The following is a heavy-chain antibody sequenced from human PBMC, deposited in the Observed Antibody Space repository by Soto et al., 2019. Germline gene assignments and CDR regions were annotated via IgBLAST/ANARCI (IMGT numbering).Heavy chain of an antibody. CDR3: ARDDPLPSAFDI. J-gene: IGHJ3*02. V-gene: IGHV3-21*01. CDR2: ISSSSSYI. CDR1: GFTFSSYS. Sequence: PGGSLRLSCAASGFTFSSYSMNWVRQAPGKGLEWVSAISSSSSYISYADSVKGRFTISRDNAKNSLYLQMNSLRAEDTAVYYCARDDPLPSAFDIWGQGTMVTVSS.